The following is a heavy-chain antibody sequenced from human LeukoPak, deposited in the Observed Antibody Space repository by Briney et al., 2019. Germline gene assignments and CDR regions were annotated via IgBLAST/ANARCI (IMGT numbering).Heavy chain of an antibody. V-gene: IGHV1-2*02. D-gene: IGHD4-23*01. CDR2: NNPNSGGT. CDR3: ASLIRLRGSDY. CDR1: EYTFTGYY. J-gene: IGHJ4*02. Sequence: GASVKLSCKASEYTFTGYYMHWVREAPGLRLECMGWNNPNSGGTNYAQKFQVRVTMTRDTSISTAYMELSRLRSDDAAVYYCASLIRLRGSDYWGQGTLVTVSS.